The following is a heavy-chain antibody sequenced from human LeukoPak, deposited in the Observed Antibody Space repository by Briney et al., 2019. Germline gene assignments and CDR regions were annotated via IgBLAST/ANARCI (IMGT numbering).Heavy chain of an antibody. CDR3: ARGRYCAGGGCRLFYF. V-gene: IGHV4-59*01. J-gene: IGHJ4*02. CDR2: IFYGGNT. Sequence: SETLSLTCSVSGGSISGYFWSWIREPPGRGLEWIGYIFYGGNTKYNPSLKSRVAMSADASKNQYSLSLSSVTAADTAIYYCARGRYCAGGGCRLFYFWGQGTLVGVSS. CDR1: GGSISGYF. D-gene: IGHD2-8*02.